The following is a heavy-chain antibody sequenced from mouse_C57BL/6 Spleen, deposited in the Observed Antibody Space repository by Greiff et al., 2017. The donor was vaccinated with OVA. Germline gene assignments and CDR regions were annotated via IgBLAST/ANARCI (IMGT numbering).Heavy chain of an antibody. Sequence: EVQVVESGGGLVQPGGSLSLSCAASGFTFTDYYMSWVRQPPGKALEWLGFIRNKANGYTTEYSASVKGRFTISRDNSQSILYLQMNALRAEDSATYYCARYPTLAYWGQGTLVTVSA. CDR2: IRNKANGYTT. CDR1: GFTFTDYY. V-gene: IGHV7-3*01. CDR3: ARYPTLAY. J-gene: IGHJ3*01.